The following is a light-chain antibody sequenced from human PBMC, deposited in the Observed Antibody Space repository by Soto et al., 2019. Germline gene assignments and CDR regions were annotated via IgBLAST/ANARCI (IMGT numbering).Light chain of an antibody. CDR1: QSASSN. Sequence: EVGMTQSPATLSVSPGERATLSCRASQSASSNLAWYQQKPGQTPSLLLYGASTRSTGIPARFSGTGSVTEFTLTISSLQSDDFAVSYCQQYHKWPPFTCGGGTNVEIK. CDR3: QQYHKWPPFT. CDR2: GAS. V-gene: IGKV3-15*01. J-gene: IGKJ4*01.